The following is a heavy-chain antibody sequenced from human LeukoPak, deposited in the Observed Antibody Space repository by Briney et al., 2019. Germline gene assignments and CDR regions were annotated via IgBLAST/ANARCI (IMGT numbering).Heavy chain of an antibody. CDR1: GGSSSSYY. D-gene: IGHD2-21*01. Sequence: PSETLSLTCTVAGGSSSSYYGSWIRQPAGKGLEWIGHIHTSGITNYNPSLRSRVTMSIDMSKNQFSLKLSSVTAADTGVYYCAGGDRSAYYHMDVWGQGTTVTVSS. J-gene: IGHJ6*02. V-gene: IGHV4-4*07. CDR3: AGGDRSAYYHMDV. CDR2: IHTSGIT.